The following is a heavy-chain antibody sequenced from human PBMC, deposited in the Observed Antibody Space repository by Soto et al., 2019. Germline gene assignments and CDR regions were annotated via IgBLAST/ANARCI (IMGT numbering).Heavy chain of an antibody. CDR3: ARDYGDFVLDY. J-gene: IGHJ4*02. D-gene: IGHD4-17*01. Sequence: SETLSLTCTVSGGSISSYYWSWIRQPPGKGLEWIGYIYYRGSTNYNPSLKSRVTISVDTSKNQFSLKLSSVTTADTAVYYCARDYGDFVLDYWGQGTLVTVSS. CDR2: IYYRGST. V-gene: IGHV4-59*01. CDR1: GGSISSYY.